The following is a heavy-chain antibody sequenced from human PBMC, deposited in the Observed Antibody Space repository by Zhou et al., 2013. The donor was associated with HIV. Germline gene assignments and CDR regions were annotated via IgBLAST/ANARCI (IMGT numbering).Heavy chain of an antibody. CDR3: ARGAGELDYYYYYMDV. J-gene: IGHJ6*03. D-gene: IGHD3-10*01. V-gene: IGHV4-38-2*01. CDR1: GYSISSGYY. Sequence: QVQLQESGPGLVKPSETLSLTCAVSGYSISSGYYWGWIRQPPGKGLEWIGSIYHSGSTYYNPSLKSRVTISVDTSKKQFSLKLSSVTAADTAVYYCARGAGELDYYYYYMDVWGKGTTVTVSS. CDR2: IYHSGST.